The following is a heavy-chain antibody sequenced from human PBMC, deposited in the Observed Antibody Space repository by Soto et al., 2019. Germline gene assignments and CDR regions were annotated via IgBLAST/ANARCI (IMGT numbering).Heavy chain of an antibody. CDR1: GGSISSSSYY. CDR2: IYYSGST. V-gene: IGHV4-39*01. D-gene: IGHD3-3*02. Sequence: SETLSLTCTGSGGSISSSSYYWGWIRQPPGKGLEWIGSIYYSGSTYYNPSLKSRVTISVDTSKNQFSLKLSSGTAADTAVYYCAGSKIAFYNWFDPWGQGTLVTVSS. J-gene: IGHJ5*02. CDR3: AGSKIAFYNWFDP.